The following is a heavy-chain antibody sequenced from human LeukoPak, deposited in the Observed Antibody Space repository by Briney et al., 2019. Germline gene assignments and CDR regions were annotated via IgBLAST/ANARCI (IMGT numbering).Heavy chain of an antibody. CDR1: GYTFTGYY. Sequence: ASVKVSCTASGYTFTGYYMHWVRQAPGQGREGMGWINPNSGGTNYAQKFQGRVTMTRDTSISTAYMALSRLRSDDTAVYYCAREYSYGYDYWGQGTLVTVSS. D-gene: IGHD5-18*01. J-gene: IGHJ4*02. CDR2: INPNSGGT. CDR3: AREYSYGYDY. V-gene: IGHV1-2*02.